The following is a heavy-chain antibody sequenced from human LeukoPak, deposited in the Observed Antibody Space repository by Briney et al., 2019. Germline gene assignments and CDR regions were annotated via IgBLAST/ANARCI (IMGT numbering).Heavy chain of an antibody. D-gene: IGHD6-25*01. V-gene: IGHV4-59*08. CDR1: GGPISPYY. Sequence: PSETLSLTCSVSGGPISPYYWSWIRQPPGKGLEWIGYIFYNGNTNYNPSLKSRVTISVDTSKNQFSLKLSSVTAADTAVYYCARKAANSGAFDVWGLGTMVTVSS. CDR2: IFYNGNT. CDR3: ARKAANSGAFDV. J-gene: IGHJ3*01.